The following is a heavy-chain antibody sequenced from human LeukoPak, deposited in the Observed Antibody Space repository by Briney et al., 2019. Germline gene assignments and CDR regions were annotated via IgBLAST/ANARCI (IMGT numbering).Heavy chain of an antibody. CDR2: INHSGST. D-gene: IGHD2-8*01. J-gene: IGHJ4*02. V-gene: IGHV4-34*01. CDR1: GGSFSGYS. Sequence: SETLSLTCAVYGGSFSGYSWNWIRQPPGKGLEWIGEINHSGSTNHNPSLKRRVTISVDTSKNQIYLKLSSVTAADTAVYYCARETNYYFDYWGQGNLVTVSS. CDR3: ARETNYYFDY.